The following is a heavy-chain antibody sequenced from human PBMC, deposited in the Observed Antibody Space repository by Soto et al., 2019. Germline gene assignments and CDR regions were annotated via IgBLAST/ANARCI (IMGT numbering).Heavy chain of an antibody. V-gene: IGHV3-23*01. Sequence: PGGSLRLSCAASGFTFSSYAMSWVRQAPGKGLEWVSAISGSGGSTYYADSVKGRFTISRDNSKNTLYLQMNSLRAEDTAVYYCAKDEAYDFWSGYPPGYWGQGTLVTVSS. CDR2: ISGSGGST. CDR1: GFTFSSYA. CDR3: AKDEAYDFWSGYPPGY. D-gene: IGHD3-3*01. J-gene: IGHJ4*02.